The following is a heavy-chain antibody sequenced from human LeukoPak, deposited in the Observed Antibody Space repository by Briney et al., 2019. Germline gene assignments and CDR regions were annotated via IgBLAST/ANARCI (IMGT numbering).Heavy chain of an antibody. V-gene: IGHV4-59*08. J-gene: IGHJ4*02. CDR3: ASGYSRDYFDY. Sequence: PSETLSLTCTVSGGSLSSYYWSWIRQPPGKGLEWIGYIYYSGSTNYNPSLKSRVTISVDTSKNQFSLKLSSVTAADTAVYYCASGYSRDYFDYWGQGTLVTVSS. CDR1: GGSLSSYY. CDR2: IYYSGST. D-gene: IGHD5-18*01.